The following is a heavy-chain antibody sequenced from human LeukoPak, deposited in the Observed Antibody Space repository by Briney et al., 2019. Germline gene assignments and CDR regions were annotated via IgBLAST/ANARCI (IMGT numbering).Heavy chain of an antibody. Sequence: SETLSLTCTVSGGSVSSYYWSWIRQPPGKGLEWIGYIYYSGSTNYNPSLKSRVTISVDTSKNQFSLKLSSVTAADTAVYYCARHGSKFYYYYMDVWGKGTTVTVSS. D-gene: IGHD1-14*01. CDR2: IYYSGST. CDR3: ARHGSKFYYYYMDV. CDR1: GGSVSSYY. J-gene: IGHJ6*03. V-gene: IGHV4-59*08.